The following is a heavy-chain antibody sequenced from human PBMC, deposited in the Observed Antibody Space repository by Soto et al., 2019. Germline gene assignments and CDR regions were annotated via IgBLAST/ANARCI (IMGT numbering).Heavy chain of an antibody. V-gene: IGHV4-34*01. D-gene: IGHD6-13*01. J-gene: IGHJ6*02. CDR3: ARAPRIAAGYYYYYYCMDV. Sequence: SETLSLTCAVYGGSFSGYYWSWIRQPPGKGLEWIGEINPSGSTNYNPSLKSRVTISVDTSKNQFSLKLSSVTAADTAVYYCARAPRIAAGYYYYYYCMDVWGQGTTVTVSS. CDR1: GGSFSGYY. CDR2: INPSGST.